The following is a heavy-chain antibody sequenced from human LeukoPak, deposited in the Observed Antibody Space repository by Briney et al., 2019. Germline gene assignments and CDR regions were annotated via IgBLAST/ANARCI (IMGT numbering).Heavy chain of an antibody. V-gene: IGHV3-23*01. CDR3: AKLLAVTNSYYFNY. J-gene: IGHJ4*02. Sequence: GGSLRLSCAASGFTFSSYAMSWVRQAPGKGLEWVSTISGSGSGGSTYYADSVKGRITISRDNSKDTLYLQMNSLRGEDTAVYYCAKLLAVTNSYYFNYWGQGTLVTVSS. D-gene: IGHD6-19*01. CDR2: ISGSGSGGST. CDR1: GFTFSSYA.